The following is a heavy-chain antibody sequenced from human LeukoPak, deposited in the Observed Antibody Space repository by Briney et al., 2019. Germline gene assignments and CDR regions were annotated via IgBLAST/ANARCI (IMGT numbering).Heavy chain of an antibody. D-gene: IGHD6-25*01. CDR1: GDSVSSNSAV. CDR3: AQGGAAAGFDY. CDR2: TYYRSKWYN. Sequence: SQNLSLTCGISGDSVSSNSAVWNWIRQSPSRGLEWLGRTYYRSKWYNDYAESVKSRITVNPDTSKNQFSLQLNSVTPEDTAVYYCAQGGAAAGFDYWGQGTLVTVSS. J-gene: IGHJ4*02. V-gene: IGHV6-1*01.